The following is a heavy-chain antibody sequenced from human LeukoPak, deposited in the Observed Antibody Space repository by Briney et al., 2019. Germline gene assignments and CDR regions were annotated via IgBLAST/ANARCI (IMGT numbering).Heavy chain of an antibody. CDR2: ISGSGGST. J-gene: IGHJ4*02. CDR1: GFIFSSYA. D-gene: IGHD3-3*01. Sequence: GGSLRLSCAASGFIFSSYAMSWVRQAPGKGLEWVSAISGSGGSTYYADSVKGRFTISRDNSKNTLYLQMNSLRAEDTAVYYCAKGLRFLEWLFTTFDYWGQGTLVTVSS. CDR3: AKGLRFLEWLFTTFDY. V-gene: IGHV3-23*01.